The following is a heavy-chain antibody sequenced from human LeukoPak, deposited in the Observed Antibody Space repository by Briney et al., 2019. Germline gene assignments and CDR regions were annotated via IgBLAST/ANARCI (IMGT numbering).Heavy chain of an antibody. CDR1: GGSISSYY. J-gene: IGHJ4*02. CDR3: ATMPPYSSGWYYFDY. D-gene: IGHD6-19*01. CDR2: IYYSGST. Sequence: SETLSLTCTASGGSISSYYWSWIRQPPGKGLEWIGYIYYSGSTNYNPSLKSRVTISVDTSKNQFSLKLSSVTAADTAVYYCATMPPYSSGWYYFDYWGQGTLVTVSS. V-gene: IGHV4-59*01.